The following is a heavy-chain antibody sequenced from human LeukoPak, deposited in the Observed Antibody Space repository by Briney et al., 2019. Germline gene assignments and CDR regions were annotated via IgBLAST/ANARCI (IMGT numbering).Heavy chain of an antibody. J-gene: IGHJ6*02. V-gene: IGHV3-66*01. CDR3: ARTNRFLLMDV. CDR2: IYSGGST. D-gene: IGHD2-8*01. CDR1: GFTVSSNY. Sequence: PGGSLRLSCAASGFTVSSNYMSWVRQAPGKGLEWVSVIYSGGSTYYADSVKGRFTISRDNSKNTLYLQMNSLRAEDTAVYYCARTNRFLLMDVWGRGTTVTVSS.